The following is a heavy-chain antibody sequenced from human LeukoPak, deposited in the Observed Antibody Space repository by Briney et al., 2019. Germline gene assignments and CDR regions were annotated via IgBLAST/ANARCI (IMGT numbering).Heavy chain of an antibody. CDR3: AREGTFGYSSSSTDY. Sequence: ASVQVSCKASGYIFSSYHIHWVRQAPGQGLEWMGIVNPGGGSTSYAQNFQGRVTMTRDTSTSTVYMEPRRRKAEEPAVYYAAREGTFGYSSSSTDYWGQGTLVTVSS. CDR2: VNPGGGST. V-gene: IGHV1-46*01. D-gene: IGHD6-6*01. CDR1: GYIFSSYH. J-gene: IGHJ4*02.